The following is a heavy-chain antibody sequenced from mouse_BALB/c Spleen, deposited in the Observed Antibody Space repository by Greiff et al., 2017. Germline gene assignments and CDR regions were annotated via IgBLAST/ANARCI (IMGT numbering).Heavy chain of an antibody. V-gene: IGHV1-69*02. CDR2: IYPSDSYT. J-gene: IGHJ2*01. D-gene: IGHD1-2*01. CDR3: TRNYGYLYYFDY. Sequence: QVQLQQSGAELVRPGASVKLSCKASGYTFTSYWINWVKQRPGQGLEWIGNIYPSDSYTNYNQKFKDKATLTVDKSSSTAYMQLSSPTSEDSAVYYCTRNYGYLYYFDYWGQGTTLTVSS. CDR1: GYTFTSYW.